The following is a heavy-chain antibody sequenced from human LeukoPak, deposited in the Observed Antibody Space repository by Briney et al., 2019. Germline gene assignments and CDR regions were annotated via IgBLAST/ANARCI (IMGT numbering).Heavy chain of an antibody. J-gene: IGHJ5*02. CDR3: AREGTRITGTTRLWFDP. CDR2: ISAYNGNT. Sequence: ASVKVPCKASGYTFTSYGISWVRQAPGQGLEWMGWISAYNGNTNYAQKLQGRVTMTTDTSTSTAYMELRSLRSDDTAVYYCAREGTRITGTTRLWFDPWGQGTLVTVSS. CDR1: GYTFTSYG. D-gene: IGHD1-20*01. V-gene: IGHV1-18*01.